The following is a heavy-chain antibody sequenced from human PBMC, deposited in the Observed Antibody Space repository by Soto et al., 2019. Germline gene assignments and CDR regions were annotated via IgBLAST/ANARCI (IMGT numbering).Heavy chain of an antibody. Sequence: PGGSLRLCCAASGFTFSDYYMSWIRQAPGKGLEWVSYISSSGSTIYYADSVKGRFTISRDNAKNSLYLQMNSLRAEDTAVYYCARYIGIAVARSIFAYWGQGTLVTVSS. D-gene: IGHD6-19*01. CDR2: ISSSGSTI. V-gene: IGHV3-11*01. CDR1: GFTFSDYY. CDR3: ARYIGIAVARSIFAY. J-gene: IGHJ4*02.